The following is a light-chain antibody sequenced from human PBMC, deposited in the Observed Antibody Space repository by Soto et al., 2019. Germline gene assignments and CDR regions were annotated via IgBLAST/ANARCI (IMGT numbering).Light chain of an antibody. J-gene: IGLJ2*01. CDR1: SSDVGSYNL. V-gene: IGLV2-23*01. Sequence: QSVLTQPASVSGSPGQSITISCTGISSDVGSYNLVSWYQQHPGKAPKLMIYEGSKRPSGVSNRFSGSKSGNTASLTISGLQAEDEADYYCCSYAGSSFGGGTKVTVL. CDR3: CSYAGSS. CDR2: EGS.